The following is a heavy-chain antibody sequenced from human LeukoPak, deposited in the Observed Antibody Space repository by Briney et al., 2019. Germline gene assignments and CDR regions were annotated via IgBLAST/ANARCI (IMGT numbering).Heavy chain of an antibody. CDR2: INHSGST. CDR3: ARGLDGDYDY. Sequence: SETLSLTCTVSGGSISSSSYYWGRIRQPPGKGLEWIGEINHSGSTNYNPSLKSRVTISVDTSKNQFSLKLSSVTAADTAVYYCARGLDGDYDYWGQGTLVTVSS. CDR1: GGSISSSSYY. D-gene: IGHD4-17*01. V-gene: IGHV4-39*07. J-gene: IGHJ4*02.